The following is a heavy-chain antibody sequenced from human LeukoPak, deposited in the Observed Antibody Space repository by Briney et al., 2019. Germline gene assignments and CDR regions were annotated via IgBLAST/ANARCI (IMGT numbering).Heavy chain of an antibody. Sequence: GGSLRLSCAASGSYWMHWVRQAPGKGLVWVSHINSDGSWTSYADSVKGRFTISKDNAKNTVYLQMNSLRAEDTAVYYCAISSGWYCFDYWGQGTLVTVSS. CDR2: INSDGSWT. D-gene: IGHD6-19*01. V-gene: IGHV3-74*01. CDR1: GSYW. CDR3: AISSGWYCFDY. J-gene: IGHJ4*02.